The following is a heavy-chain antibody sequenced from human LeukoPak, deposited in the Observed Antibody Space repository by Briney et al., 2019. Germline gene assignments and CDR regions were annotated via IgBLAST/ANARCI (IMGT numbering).Heavy chain of an antibody. CDR3: ARGAGADDY. J-gene: IGHJ4*02. CDR2: INHSGST. V-gene: IGHV4-34*01. CDR1: GGSFSGYY. D-gene: IGHD4/OR15-4a*01. Sequence: PSETLSLTCAVYGGSFSGYYWSWIRQPPGKGLEWIGEINHSGSTNYNPSLKSRVTISVDTSKNQISLKLSSVTAADTAVYYCARGAGADDYWGQGTLVTVSS.